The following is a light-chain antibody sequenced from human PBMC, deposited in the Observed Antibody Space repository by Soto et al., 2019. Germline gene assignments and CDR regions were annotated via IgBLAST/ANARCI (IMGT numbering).Light chain of an antibody. CDR3: QQYGSSPPVT. CDR1: QSVSSSY. J-gene: IGKJ5*01. V-gene: IGKV3-20*01. Sequence: EIVLTQSPGTLSLSPGERATLSCRASQSVSSSYLAWYQQKPGQAPRLLIYGASGRATGIPDRFSGSGSGTDFTLTISRLEPEDFAEYYCQQYGSSPPVTFGQGTRLEIK. CDR2: GAS.